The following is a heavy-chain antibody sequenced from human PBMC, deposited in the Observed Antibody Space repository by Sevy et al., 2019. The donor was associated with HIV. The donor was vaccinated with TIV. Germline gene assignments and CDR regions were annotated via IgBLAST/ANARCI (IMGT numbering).Heavy chain of an antibody. CDR1: GFTFSSYV. CDR3: ARVVAYCSGGSCFPGYYYGMDV. CDR2: ISSSSRYI. Sequence: GGSLRLSCAASGFTFSSYVISWVRQAPGKGLEWVSSISSSSRYIYYADSMKGRFTISRDNAKNSLYLQMNSLRAEDTAVYYCARVVAYCSGGSCFPGYYYGMDVWGQGTTVTVSS. V-gene: IGHV3-21*01. J-gene: IGHJ6*02. D-gene: IGHD2-15*01.